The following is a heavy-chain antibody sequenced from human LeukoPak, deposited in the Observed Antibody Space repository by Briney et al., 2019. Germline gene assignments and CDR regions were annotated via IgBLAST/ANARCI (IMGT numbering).Heavy chain of an antibody. CDR2: INPSGGST. Sequence: EASVKVSCKASGYTFTSYYMHWVRQAPGQGLEWMGIINPSGGSTSYAQKFQGRVTMTRDTSTSTVYMELSSLRSEDTAVYYCARDWGYDFWSGYYGGGNWFDPWGQGTLVTVSS. CDR3: ARDWGYDFWSGYYGGGNWFDP. J-gene: IGHJ5*02. CDR1: GYTFTSYY. D-gene: IGHD3-3*01. V-gene: IGHV1-46*01.